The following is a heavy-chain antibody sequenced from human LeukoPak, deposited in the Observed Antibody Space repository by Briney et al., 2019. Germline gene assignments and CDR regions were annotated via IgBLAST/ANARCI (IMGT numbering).Heavy chain of an antibody. J-gene: IGHJ6*03. CDR2: INWNGGST. Sequence: GGSLRLSCAASGFTFDDYGMSWVRQAPGRGLEWVSGINWNGGSTGYADSVKGRFTISRDNAKNSLYLQMNSLRAEDTALYYCARDHYYYYYMDVWGKGTTVTVSS. CDR1: GFTFDDYG. CDR3: ARDHYYYYYMDV. V-gene: IGHV3-20*04.